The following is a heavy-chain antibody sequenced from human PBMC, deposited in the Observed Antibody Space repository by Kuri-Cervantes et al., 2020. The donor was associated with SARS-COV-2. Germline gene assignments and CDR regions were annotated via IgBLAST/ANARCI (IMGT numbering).Heavy chain of an antibody. CDR1: GFTFSSYS. CDR3: YAIAAAGTVDY. J-gene: IGHJ4*02. D-gene: IGHD6-13*01. Sequence: GESLKISCAASGFTFSSYSMNWVRQAPGKGLEWVSSISSSSSYIYYADSVKGRFTISRDNAKNSLYLQMNSLRAEDTAVYYCYAIAAAGTVDYWGQGTLVTVSS. V-gene: IGHV3-21*01. CDR2: ISSSSSYI.